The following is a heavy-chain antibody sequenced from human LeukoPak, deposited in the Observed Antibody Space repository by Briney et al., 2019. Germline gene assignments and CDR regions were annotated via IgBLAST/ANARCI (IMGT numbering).Heavy chain of an antibody. Sequence: SETLSLTCTVSGSSISSYYWSWIRRPPGKGLEWIGYIYYSGSTNYNSSLKSRVTISVDTSKNQFSLKLSSVTAADTAVYYCARGSVPYSSSWYHFDYWGQGTLVIVSS. CDR3: ARGSVPYSSSWYHFDY. V-gene: IGHV4-59*01. J-gene: IGHJ4*02. CDR1: GSSISSYY. CDR2: IYYSGST. D-gene: IGHD6-13*01.